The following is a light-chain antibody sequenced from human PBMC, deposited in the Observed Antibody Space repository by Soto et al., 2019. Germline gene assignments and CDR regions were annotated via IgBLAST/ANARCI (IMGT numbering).Light chain of an antibody. CDR2: EVS. CDR3: FSFTTDWTHV. Sequence: QSALTQPASVSGSPGQSITISCTGSSSDIGAYNYVSWFQQYPGKAPKLIISEVSNRPSGVSNRFSGSKSGTAASLTISGLQTEDEADYFCFSFTTDWTHVFGTGTKGHRP. J-gene: IGLJ1*01. V-gene: IGLV2-14*01. CDR1: SSDIGAYNY.